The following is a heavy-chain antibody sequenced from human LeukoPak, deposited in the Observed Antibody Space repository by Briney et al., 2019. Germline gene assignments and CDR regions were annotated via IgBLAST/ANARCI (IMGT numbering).Heavy chain of an antibody. D-gene: IGHD3-9*01. J-gene: IGHJ4*02. CDR2: INHSGST. Sequence: SETLSLTCAVYGGSFSGYYWSWIRQPPGKGLEWIGEINHSGSTNYNPSLKSRVTISVDTSKNQFSLKLSSVTAADTAVYYCARGGYDILTGYKSHSIDYWGQGTLVTVSS. V-gene: IGHV4-34*01. CDR1: GGSFSGYY. CDR3: ARGGYDILTGYKSHSIDY.